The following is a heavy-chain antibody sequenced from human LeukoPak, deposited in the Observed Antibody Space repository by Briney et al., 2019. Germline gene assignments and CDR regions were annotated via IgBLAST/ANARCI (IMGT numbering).Heavy chain of an antibody. CDR1: GYTFTSYD. Sequence: ASVKVSCKASGYTFTSYDINWVRQATGQGLEWMGWMNPNSGNTGYAQKFQGRVTMTRNTSISTAYMELSSLRSEDTAVYYCARGEGGVLWSCGSCYRRTDNWFDPWGQGTLVTVSS. CDR3: ARGEGGVLWSCGSCYRRTDNWFDP. J-gene: IGHJ5*02. D-gene: IGHD2-15*01. V-gene: IGHV1-8*01. CDR2: MNPNSGNT.